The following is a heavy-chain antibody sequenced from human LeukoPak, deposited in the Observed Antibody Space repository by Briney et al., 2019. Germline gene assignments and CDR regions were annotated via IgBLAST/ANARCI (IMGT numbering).Heavy chain of an antibody. Sequence: PGGSLRLSCAASGFTFTGYWMHWVRQAPGKGLVWVSRTKSDGSSTTYADSVKGRFTISRDNAKDTLYLQMNSLRAEDTAVYYCARSDWFDPWGQGTLVTVSS. CDR3: ARSDWFDP. CDR1: GFTFTGYW. V-gene: IGHV3-74*01. J-gene: IGHJ5*02. CDR2: TKSDGSST.